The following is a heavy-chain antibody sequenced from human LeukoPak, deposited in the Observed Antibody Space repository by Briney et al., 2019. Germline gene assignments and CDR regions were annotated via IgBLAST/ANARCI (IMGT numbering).Heavy chain of an antibody. J-gene: IGHJ4*02. CDR1: GDSISNSNYY. V-gene: IGHV4-39*01. CDR3: ARHGYNYGIDY. D-gene: IGHD5-18*01. Sequence: PSETLSLTCTVSGDSISNSNYYWGWIRQPPGKGLEWTGTISYSGTTYYSPSLKSRVTISVDTSKNQFSLKLSSVTAADTAVYYCARHGYNYGIDYWGQGTLVTVSS. CDR2: ISYSGTT.